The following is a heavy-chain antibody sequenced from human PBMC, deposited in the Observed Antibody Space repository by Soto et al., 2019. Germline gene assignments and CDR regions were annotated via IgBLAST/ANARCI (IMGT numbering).Heavy chain of an antibody. V-gene: IGHV1-2*02. Sequence: QVQLVQSGAEVRKPGASVKVYCKASGYTFSDYYIHWVRQAPGQGLEWMGWINPNSGGTKYATKFQGGVTMTRDTSITTAYMELSRLRSGDTAVYYCAREPATAKPEGVDFWGQGTLVTVSS. CDR2: INPNSGGT. CDR3: AREPATAKPEGVDF. D-gene: IGHD1-1*01. J-gene: IGHJ4*02. CDR1: GYTFSDYY.